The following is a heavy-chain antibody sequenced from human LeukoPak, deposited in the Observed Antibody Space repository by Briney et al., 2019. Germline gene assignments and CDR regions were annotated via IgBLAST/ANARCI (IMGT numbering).Heavy chain of an antibody. D-gene: IGHD3-10*01. CDR2: ISSGGSTI. Sequence: GGSLRLSCAASGFTFSNHGVNWLRQAPGKGLEWVSYISSGGSTIYYADSVKGRFTISRDNAKNSLYLQMNSLRAEDTAIYYCARDFNDGSGRFDYWGQGTLVTVSS. CDR1: GFTFSNHG. V-gene: IGHV3-48*03. J-gene: IGHJ4*02. CDR3: ARDFNDGSGRFDY.